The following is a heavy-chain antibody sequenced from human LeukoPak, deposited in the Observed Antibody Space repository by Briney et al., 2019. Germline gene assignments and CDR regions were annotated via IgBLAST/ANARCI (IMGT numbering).Heavy chain of an antibody. D-gene: IGHD3-22*01. CDR2: INPSGGST. V-gene: IGHV1-46*01. Sequence: ASVKVSCKASGYTFTGYYMHWVRQAPGQGLEWMGIINPSGGSTSYAQKFQGRVTITRNTSISTAYMELSSLRSEDTAVYYCARGDGRNYYDSSGYSYAFDIWGQGTMVTVSS. J-gene: IGHJ3*02. CDR1: GYTFTGYY. CDR3: ARGDGRNYYDSSGYSYAFDI.